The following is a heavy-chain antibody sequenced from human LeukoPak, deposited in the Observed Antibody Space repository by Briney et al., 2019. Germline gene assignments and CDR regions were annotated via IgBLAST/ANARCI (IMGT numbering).Heavy chain of an antibody. CDR2: MNPKSGNT. V-gene: IGHV1-8*02. Sequence: ASVTVSCKASGCTFASFDINWVRQAPGQGLEWMGWMNPKSGNTGYAQKFQGRVTMTRNSSINTAYMELSSLQSDDTAVYYCARVIRYYYGMDIWGQGTPVTVSS. CDR1: GCTFASFD. D-gene: IGHD3-9*01. J-gene: IGHJ6*02. CDR3: ARVIRYYYGMDI.